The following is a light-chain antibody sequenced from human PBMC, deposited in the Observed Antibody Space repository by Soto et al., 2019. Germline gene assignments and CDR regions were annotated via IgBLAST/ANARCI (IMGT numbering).Light chain of an antibody. CDR3: SSYSSTSTLVV. V-gene: IGLV2-14*01. CDR2: EVS. CDR1: SSDVGGYNY. Sequence: QSVLTQPASVSGSPGQSITISCTGTSSDVGGYNYVSWYQQHPGKAPNLIIYEVSNRPSGVSNRFSGSKSGNTASLTIFGLQAGDEADYHCSSYSSTSTLVVFGGGTKVTVL. J-gene: IGLJ2*01.